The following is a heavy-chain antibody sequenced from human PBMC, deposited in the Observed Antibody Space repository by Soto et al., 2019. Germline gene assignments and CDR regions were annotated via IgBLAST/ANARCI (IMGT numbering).Heavy chain of an antibody. J-gene: IGHJ6*02. CDR1: GYTFTGYY. CDR3: ARGYSSSWYYYGMDV. D-gene: IGHD6-13*01. CDR2: INPNSGGT. V-gene: IGHV1-2*04. Sequence: QVQLVQSGAEVKKPGASVKVSCKASGYTFTGYYMHWVRQAPGQGLEWMGWINPNSGGTNYAQKFQGWVTKTRDTSISTAYMELSRLRSDDTAVYYCARGYSSSWYYYGMDVWGQGTTVTVSS.